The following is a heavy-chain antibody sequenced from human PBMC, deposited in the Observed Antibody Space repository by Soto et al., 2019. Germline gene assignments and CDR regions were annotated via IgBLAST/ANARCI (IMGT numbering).Heavy chain of an antibody. CDR2: IRSKANSYAT. Sequence: QPGGSLRLSCAASGFTFSGSAMHWVRQASGKGLEWVGRIRSKANSYATAYAASVKGRFTISRDDSKNTAYLQMNSLKTEDTAVYYCTRSIGDSSGYVYYYGMDVWGQGTTVTVSS. D-gene: IGHD3-22*01. CDR1: GFTFSGSA. V-gene: IGHV3-73*01. CDR3: TRSIGDSSGYVYYYGMDV. J-gene: IGHJ6*02.